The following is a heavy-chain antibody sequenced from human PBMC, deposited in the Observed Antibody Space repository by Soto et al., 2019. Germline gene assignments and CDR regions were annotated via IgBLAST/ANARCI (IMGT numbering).Heavy chain of an antibody. CDR1: GYSFINYW. Sequence: GESLKISCEASGYSFINYWIVWVRQMPGKGLEWMGIIYPGDSDIRYSPSFQGQATISADRSISTAYLQWSSLKASDTAMYYCARLHLYDILTGYLGSDAFDIWGQGTMVTVSS. CDR2: IYPGDSDI. V-gene: IGHV5-51*01. J-gene: IGHJ3*02. CDR3: ARLHLYDILTGYLGSDAFDI. D-gene: IGHD3-9*01.